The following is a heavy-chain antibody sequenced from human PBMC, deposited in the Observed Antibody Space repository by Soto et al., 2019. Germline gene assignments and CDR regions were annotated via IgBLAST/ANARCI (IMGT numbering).Heavy chain of an antibody. D-gene: IGHD5-18*01. J-gene: IGHJ6*02. CDR2: INPSGFST. V-gene: IGHV1-46*01. CDR1: GYTFSRSY. CDR3: ASGGYTYGFSAMDV. Sequence: QVQLVQSGAEVKKPGASVKISCKASGYTFSRSYIHWVRQAPGQGLGWMGLINPSGFSTDYAQTFQGRVTVTRDTSTNTVYMEISSLRSEDTAVYYCASGGYTYGFSAMDVWGPGNTVAVSS.